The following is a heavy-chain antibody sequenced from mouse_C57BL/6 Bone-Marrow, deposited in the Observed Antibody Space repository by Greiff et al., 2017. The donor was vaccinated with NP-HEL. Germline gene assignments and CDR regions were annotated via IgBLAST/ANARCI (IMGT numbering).Heavy chain of an antibody. CDR3: ARQNRSPPWFAY. Sequence: DVMLVESGGDLVKPGGSLKLSCAASGFTFSSYGMSWVRQTPDKRLEWVATISSGGSYTYYPDSVKGRFTISRDNAKNTLYLQMSSLKSEDTAMYYCARQNRSPPWFAYWGQGTLVTVSA. CDR2: ISSGGSYT. V-gene: IGHV5-6*02. CDR1: GFTFSSYG. J-gene: IGHJ3*01.